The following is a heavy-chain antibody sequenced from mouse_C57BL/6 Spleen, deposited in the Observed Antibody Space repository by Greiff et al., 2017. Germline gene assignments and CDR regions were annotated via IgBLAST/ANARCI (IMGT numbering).Heavy chain of an antibody. CDR3: ARPREYGNYVGDYAMDY. V-gene: IGHV1-64*01. CDR1: GYTFTSYW. J-gene: IGHJ4*01. CDR2: IHPNSGST. Sequence: QVQLQQSGAELVKPGASVKLSCKASGYTFTSYWMHWVKQRPGQGLEWIGMIHPNSGSTNYNEKFKSKATLTVDKSSSTAYMQLSSLTSEDSAVYYCARPREYGNYVGDYAMDYWGQGTSVTVAS. D-gene: IGHD2-1*01.